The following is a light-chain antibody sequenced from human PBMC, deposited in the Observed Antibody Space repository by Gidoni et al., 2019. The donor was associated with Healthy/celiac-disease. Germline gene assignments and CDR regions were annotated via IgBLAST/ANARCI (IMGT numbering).Light chain of an antibody. Sequence: EIVMTQSPATLSVSPGERATLSCRASQSVSSNLAWYQQKPGQAPRLLIYGASTRATGIPARFSGSGSGTEFTLTISSLQSDDFAVYSCQQYNNWPQTFGQGTKVEIK. CDR2: GAS. CDR1: QSVSSN. CDR3: QQYNNWPQT. J-gene: IGKJ1*01. V-gene: IGKV3-15*01.